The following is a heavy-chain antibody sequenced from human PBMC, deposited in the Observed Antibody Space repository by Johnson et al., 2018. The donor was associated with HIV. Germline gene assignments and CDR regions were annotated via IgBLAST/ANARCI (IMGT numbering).Heavy chain of an antibody. J-gene: IGHJ3*02. V-gene: IGHV3-11*04. D-gene: IGHD3-22*01. CDR3: ARDWVQSPDYYDPVFFDI. Sequence: VQLLESGGGLVKPGGSLRLSCAASGFTFSDYYMSWIRQAPWGGLEWLAYISSSGNTIYYADSVKSRLTISRDNAKNSLYLQINSLRAEDTAVYYCARDWVQSPDYYDPVFFDIWGQGTMVTVSS. CDR1: GFTFSDYY. CDR2: ISSSGNTI.